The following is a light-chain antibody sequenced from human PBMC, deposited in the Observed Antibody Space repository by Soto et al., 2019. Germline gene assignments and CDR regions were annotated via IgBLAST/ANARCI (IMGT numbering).Light chain of an antibody. Sequence: DIQMTQSPSTLSASVGDRVTITCRASQTINSWLAWYQQKPGKAPKVLIFDASSLKSGVPSRFSGSGSGTEFSLTISSLQPDDFATYYCQQYNHYWTFGQGTKVDIK. CDR3: QQYNHYWT. J-gene: IGKJ1*01. V-gene: IGKV1-5*01. CDR1: QTINSW. CDR2: DAS.